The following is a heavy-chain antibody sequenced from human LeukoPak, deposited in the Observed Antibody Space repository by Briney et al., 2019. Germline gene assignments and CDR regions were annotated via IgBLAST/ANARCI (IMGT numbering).Heavy chain of an antibody. Sequence: GRSLRLSCAASGFTFTNYAMHWVRQTPGKGLEWVALISSDGSKNIYADPVKGRFTVSRDNFKNTLYLQMNSLRAEDTAVYYCVKGLVQTTMSYSVDYWGQGALVTVSS. CDR2: ISSDGSKN. CDR3: VKGLVQTTMSYSVDY. V-gene: IGHV3-30*18. J-gene: IGHJ4*02. CDR1: GFTFTNYA. D-gene: IGHD1-1*01.